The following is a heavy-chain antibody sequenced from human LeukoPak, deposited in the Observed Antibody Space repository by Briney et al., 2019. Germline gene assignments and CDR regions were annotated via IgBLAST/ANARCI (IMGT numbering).Heavy chain of an antibody. CDR2: FDPEDGET. D-gene: IGHD1-26*01. CDR3: ARVPSIRQNSGSYRGLLDFDY. J-gene: IGHJ4*02. V-gene: IGHV1-24*01. Sequence: GASVKVSCKVSGYTLTELSMHWVRQAPGKGLEWMGGFDPEDGETIYAQKFQGRVTMTEDTSTDTAYMELSSLRSEDTAVYYCARVPSIRQNSGSYRGLLDFDYWGQGTLVTVSS. CDR1: GYTLTELS.